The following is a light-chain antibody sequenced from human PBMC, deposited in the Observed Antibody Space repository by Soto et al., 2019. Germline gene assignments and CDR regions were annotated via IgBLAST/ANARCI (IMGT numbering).Light chain of an antibody. V-gene: IGLV1-44*01. CDR3: AAWDDSLNGVV. CDR1: SSNIGSNT. J-gene: IGLJ2*01. Sequence: QSVLPQPPSASGTPGQRVTTSCSGSSSNIGSNTVNWYQQLPGTAPKLLIYSNNQRPSGVPDRFSGSKSGTSASLAISGLQSEDEADYYCAAWDDSLNGVVFGGGTKVTVL. CDR2: SNN.